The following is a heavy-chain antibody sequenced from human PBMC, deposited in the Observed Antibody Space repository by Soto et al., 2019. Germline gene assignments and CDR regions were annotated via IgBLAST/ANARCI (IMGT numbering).Heavy chain of an antibody. V-gene: IGHV1-69*01. CDR2: IIPIFGTA. CDR3: ASLGGLVVPAARGYGMDV. D-gene: IGHD2-2*01. J-gene: IGHJ6*02. CDR1: GGTFSSYA. Sequence: QVQLVQSGAEVKKPGSSVKVSCKASGGTFSSYAISWVRQAPGQGLEWMGGIIPIFGTANYAQKFQGRVTITADESTSTAYMELSSLRSEDTAVYYCASLGGLVVPAARGYGMDVWGQGTTVTVSS.